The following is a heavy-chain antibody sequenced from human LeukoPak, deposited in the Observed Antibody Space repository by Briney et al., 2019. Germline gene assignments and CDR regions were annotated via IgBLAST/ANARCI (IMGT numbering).Heavy chain of an antibody. Sequence: GGSLRLSCAASGFTFNNYAMAWVRQPPRKGLEWVSSIGGGGTDTHYGDSVKGRFTISRDNSKNTLYLQMNSLRAEDTAVYYCAKGNSLDQRTYDDWGQETLVTVSS. CDR3: AKGNSLDQRTYDD. V-gene: IGHV3-23*01. J-gene: IGHJ4*02. D-gene: IGHD1-7*01. CDR1: GFTFNNYA. CDR2: IGGGGTDT.